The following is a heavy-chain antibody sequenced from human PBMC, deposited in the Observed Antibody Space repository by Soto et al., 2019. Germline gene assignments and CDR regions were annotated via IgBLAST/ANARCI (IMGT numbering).Heavy chain of an antibody. CDR3: AKKGGGDYILGY. J-gene: IGHJ4*02. CDR1: GFSLSTNGVG. V-gene: IGHV2-5*02. CDR2: IYWDDSK. Sequence: QITLKESGPTLVKPTQTLTLTCTISGFSLSTNGVGVGWIRQPPGKALEWLALIYWDDSKEYSPSLKSRLTITKDTSRNQVVLTMTNMDPVDTATYYCAKKGGGDYILGYWGQGTLVTVSS. D-gene: IGHD4-17*01.